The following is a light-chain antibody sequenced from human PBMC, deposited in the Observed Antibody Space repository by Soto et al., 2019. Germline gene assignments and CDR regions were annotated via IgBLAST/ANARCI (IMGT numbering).Light chain of an antibody. CDR3: SSYRSGSVVL. CDR1: SSDVGAYNY. CDR2: EVS. Sequence: QSALTQPPSASGSPGQSDTISCTGTSSDVGAYNYVSWYQQHPGKAPKLMIYEVSYRPSGVSGRFSGSKFQNTASLTISGLQPEDEADYYCSSYRSGSVVLFGGGTKVTVL. J-gene: IGLJ3*02. V-gene: IGLV2-14*01.